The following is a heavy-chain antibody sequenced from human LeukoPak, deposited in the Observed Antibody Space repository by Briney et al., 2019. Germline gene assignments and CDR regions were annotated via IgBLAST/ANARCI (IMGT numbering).Heavy chain of an antibody. D-gene: IGHD3-10*01. Sequence: ASVTVSCKPSGYTFTGYYMHWVRQAPGQGLEWMGWINPNSGGTNYAQKFQGRVTMTRDTSISTAYMELSRLRSDDTAVYYCARDLSLGYYYGSGSYYKPHAFDIWGQGTMVTVSS. CDR3: ARDLSLGYYYGSGSYYKPHAFDI. CDR2: INPNSGGT. V-gene: IGHV1-2*02. CDR1: GYTFTGYY. J-gene: IGHJ3*02.